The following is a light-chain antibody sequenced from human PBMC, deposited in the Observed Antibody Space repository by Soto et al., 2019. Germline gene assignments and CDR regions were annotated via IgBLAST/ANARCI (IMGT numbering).Light chain of an antibody. CDR3: QQYGSSPT. V-gene: IGKV3-20*01. CDR2: DVS. J-gene: IGKJ1*01. CDR1: QSVSSSY. Sequence: EIVLTQSPGTLSLSPGERDTLSCRSSQSVSSSYLAWYQHKPGQAPRLLIYDVSSRATGIPDRFSGSGSGTDFTLTISRLEHEDFAVYYCQQYGSSPTFDQGTKVEIK.